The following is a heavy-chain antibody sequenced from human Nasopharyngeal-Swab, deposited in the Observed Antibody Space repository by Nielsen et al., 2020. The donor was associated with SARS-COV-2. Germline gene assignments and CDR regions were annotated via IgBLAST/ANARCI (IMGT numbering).Heavy chain of an antibody. CDR3: AKSKGYTSSWNDY. CDR2: ISGSGGST. Sequence: ACQAPGKGLEWVSVISGSGGSTYYAGSVKGGFTTSRDNSKTTVHLQMDRLRVEDTAVYFCAKSKGYTSSWNDYWGQGTLVTVSS. J-gene: IGHJ4*02. V-gene: IGHV3-23*01. D-gene: IGHD6-13*01.